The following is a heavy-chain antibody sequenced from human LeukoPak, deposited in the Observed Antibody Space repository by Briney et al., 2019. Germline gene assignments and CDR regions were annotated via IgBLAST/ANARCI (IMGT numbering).Heavy chain of an antibody. CDR1: GFTVSSNY. J-gene: IGHJ4*02. V-gene: IGHV3-66*01. Sequence: GGSLRLSCAASGFTVSSNYMSWVRQAPGKGLEWVSVVYSGGNTYYADSVKDRFTISRDNSKNTLYLQMNSLRAEDTAVYYCARAYDWNYLYWGQGTLVTVSS. CDR2: VYSGGNT. CDR3: ARAYDWNYLY. D-gene: IGHD1-7*01.